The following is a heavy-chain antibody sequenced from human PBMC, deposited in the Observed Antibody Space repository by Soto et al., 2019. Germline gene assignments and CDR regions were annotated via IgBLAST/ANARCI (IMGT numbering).Heavy chain of an antibody. CDR3: ARETTVTTSGY. D-gene: IGHD4-17*01. J-gene: IGHJ4*02. Sequence: PGESLRLSCEASGFSFIDFAMHWVRQTPGKGLERVAIILHDGTKKYYADSVKGRFTISRDDSKNTLYLQMNSLRAEDTAVYYCARETTVTTSGYWGQGTLVTVSS. CDR1: GFSFIDFA. CDR2: ILHDGTKK. V-gene: IGHV3-30-3*01.